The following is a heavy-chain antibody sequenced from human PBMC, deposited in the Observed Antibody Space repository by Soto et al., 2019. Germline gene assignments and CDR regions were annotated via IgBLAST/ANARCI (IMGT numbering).Heavy chain of an antibody. Sequence: PGGSLRLSCVVSGFTVSSTNYMSWVRQAPGKGLEWVSAIYSGGSTYYAVSVKGRFTISRDNSKNTVHLQMNSPRAEDTAVYYCGGFLGPWGQGTLVTVSS. CDR3: GGFLGP. CDR2: IYSGGST. J-gene: IGHJ5*02. V-gene: IGHV3-53*01. CDR1: GFTVSSTNY.